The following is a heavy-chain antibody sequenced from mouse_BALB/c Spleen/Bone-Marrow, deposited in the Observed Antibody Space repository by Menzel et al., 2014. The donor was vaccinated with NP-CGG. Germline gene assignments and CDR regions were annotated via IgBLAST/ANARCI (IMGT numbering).Heavy chain of an antibody. D-gene: IGHD2-4*01. CDR1: GFTFSSFG. V-gene: IGHV5-17*02. CDR2: ISNGSSTI. CDR3: ARKGAMITHYYAMDY. Sequence: DVKLQESGGGLVQPGGSRKLSCAASGFTFSSFGMHWARQAPEKGLEWVAYISNGSSTIYYADTVKGRFTISRDNPKNTLFLQMTSLRSEDTAMYYCARKGAMITHYYAMDYWGQGTSVTVSS. J-gene: IGHJ4*01.